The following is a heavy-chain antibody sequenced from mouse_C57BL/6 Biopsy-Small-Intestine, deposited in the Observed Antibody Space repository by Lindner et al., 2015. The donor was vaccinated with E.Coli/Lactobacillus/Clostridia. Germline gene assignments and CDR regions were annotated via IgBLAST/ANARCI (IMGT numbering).Heavy chain of an antibody. CDR3: ASDYFDY. CDR1: GYSITSGSA. V-gene: IGHV3-2*02. J-gene: IGHJ2*01. CDR2: ILYSGST. Sequence: EVQLQESGPGLVKPSQSLSLTCTVTGYSITSGSAWNWIRQFPGNKLEWMGYILYSGSTNYNPSLKSRISITRDTSKNQFFLQLISVTTEDTATYYCASDYFDYWGQGTTLTVSS.